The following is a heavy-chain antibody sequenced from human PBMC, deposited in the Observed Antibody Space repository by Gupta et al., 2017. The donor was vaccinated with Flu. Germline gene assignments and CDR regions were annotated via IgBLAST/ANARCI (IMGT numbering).Heavy chain of an antibody. CDR1: GGIFNNYP. J-gene: IGHJ1*01. CDR3: ARTADPYYYNSNGEYFPL. V-gene: IGHV1-69*02. Sequence: QVQLVQSGAEVKKPGSSVRVSCRTSGGIFNNYPFIWVRQAPGQGLEWMGRIIPINGLSKYAQNLQGRLTITADTSTSTIYMDLNGLRSEETAVYYCARTADPYYYNSNGEYFPLWGQGTLVLVSS. D-gene: IGHD3-22*01. CDR2: IIPINGLS.